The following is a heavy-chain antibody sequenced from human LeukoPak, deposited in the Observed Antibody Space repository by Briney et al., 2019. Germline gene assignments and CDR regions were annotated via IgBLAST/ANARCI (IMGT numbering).Heavy chain of an antibody. CDR2: IDPYGSGT. D-gene: IGHD3-10*01. CDR3: SKDTFGVDDY. CDR1: GFTFSTYA. J-gene: IGHJ4*02. Sequence: PGGSLRLSCAASGFTFSTYAMHWVRQAPGKGRVWVSRIDPYGSGTSYADSAKGRLTISRDNAKNTLYLQMNSLRAEDTAVYYCSKDTFGVDDYWGQGTLVTVSS. V-gene: IGHV3-74*01.